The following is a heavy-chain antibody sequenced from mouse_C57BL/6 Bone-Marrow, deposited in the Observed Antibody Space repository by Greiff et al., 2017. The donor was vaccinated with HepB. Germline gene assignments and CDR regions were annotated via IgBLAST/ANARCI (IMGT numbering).Heavy chain of an antibody. CDR3: ARRTLYYGSSYDYAMDY. CDR1: GFSLSTFGMG. J-gene: IGHJ4*01. V-gene: IGHV8-8*01. CDR2: IWWDDDK. Sequence: ESGPGILQPSQTLSLSCSSSGFSLSTFGMGVGWLRHPPGLGLEWLAHIWWDDDKYYNPALKSRPTNSKDTSNNQVFLKIANVDTADTATYYCARRTLYYGSSYDYAMDYWGQGTAVTVTA. D-gene: IGHD1-1*01.